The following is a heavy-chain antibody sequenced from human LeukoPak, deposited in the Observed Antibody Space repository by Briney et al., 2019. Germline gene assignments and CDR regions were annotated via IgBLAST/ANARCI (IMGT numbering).Heavy chain of an antibody. CDR2: ISGSGGST. Sequence: GGSLRLSCAASGFTFSSYAMSWVRQAPGKGLEWVSAISGSGGSTYYADSVKGRFTISRDNSKNTLYLQMNSLRAEDTAVYYCAVGLGYCSSTSCSVDYWGQGTLVTVSS. CDR3: AVGLGYCSSTSCSVDY. J-gene: IGHJ4*02. D-gene: IGHD2-2*01. CDR1: GFTFSSYA. V-gene: IGHV3-23*01.